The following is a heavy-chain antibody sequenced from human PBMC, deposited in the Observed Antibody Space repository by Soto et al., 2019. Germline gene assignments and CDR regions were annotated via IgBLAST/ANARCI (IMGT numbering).Heavy chain of an antibody. J-gene: IGHJ6*03. CDR2: IYSSGNT. CDR1: GFTVSINY. CDR3: ARGAEGPLEYYYYMDF. V-gene: IGHV3-53*04. D-gene: IGHD3-16*01. Sequence: GGSLRLSCAASGFTVSINYMSWVRQAPGKGLEWVSVIYSSGNTNYADSVKGRFTISRHNSKNTLFLQMNSLRAEDTAVYYCARGAEGPLEYYYYMDFWGKGTTVTVSS.